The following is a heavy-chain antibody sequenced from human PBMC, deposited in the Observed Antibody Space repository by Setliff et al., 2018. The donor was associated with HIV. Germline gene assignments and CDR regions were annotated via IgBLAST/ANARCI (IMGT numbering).Heavy chain of an antibody. J-gene: IGHJ3*02. CDR3: AREGRQDSRSTYLGAFDI. Sequence: GGSLRLSCAASGFTFSSYSMSWVRQAPGKGLEWVSVINRGGNTYYADSVKGRFTTSRDNSNNTVYLQMNSLTSEDTAVYSCAREGRQDSRSTYLGAFDIWGQGTMVTVSS. CDR1: GFTFSSYS. D-gene: IGHD3-22*01. V-gene: IGHV3-66*02. CDR2: INRGGNT.